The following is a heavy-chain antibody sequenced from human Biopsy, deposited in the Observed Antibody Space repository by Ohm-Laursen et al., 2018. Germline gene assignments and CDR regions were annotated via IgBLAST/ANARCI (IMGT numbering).Heavy chain of an antibody. CDR3: ARATNSTGWPYCYFYGMDV. V-gene: IGHV4-59*01. D-gene: IGHD2/OR15-2a*01. Sequence: GTLSLTCTASGGSISSDYWSWIRQTPGKGLEWIGYIYYSGSTNYNPSLKSRVTISVDTSKNQFSLRLNSVTAADTAVYYCARATNSTGWPYCYFYGMDVWGQGTTVTVSS. CDR1: GGSISSDY. J-gene: IGHJ6*02. CDR2: IYYSGST.